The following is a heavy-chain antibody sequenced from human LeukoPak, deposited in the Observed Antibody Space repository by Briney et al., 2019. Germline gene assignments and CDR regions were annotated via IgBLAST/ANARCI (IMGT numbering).Heavy chain of an antibody. J-gene: IGHJ4*02. CDR1: GFTFSSYW. V-gene: IGHV3-74*01. Sequence: TGGSLRLSCAASGFTFSSYWMHWVRQAPGKGLVWVSRINSDGSSTSYADSVKGRFTISRDNAKNTLYLQMNSLRAEDTAVYYCASWRDGYNSSSPGFDYWGQGTLVTVSS. D-gene: IGHD5-24*01. CDR3: ASWRDGYNSSSPGFDY. CDR2: INSDGSST.